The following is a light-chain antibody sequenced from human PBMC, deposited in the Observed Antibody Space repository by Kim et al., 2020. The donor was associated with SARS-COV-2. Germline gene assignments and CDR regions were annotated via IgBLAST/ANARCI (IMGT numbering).Light chain of an antibody. J-gene: IGLJ2*01. CDR3: NSRDSDNPHLA. CDR1: IPRIYF. V-gene: IGLV3-19*01. CDR2: GNN. Sequence: LGKTVRIQCQGTIPRIYFPSWNQRKPGHAPLLVLYGNNFRPSGIPDRFSGSSSGTTASLTIPGAQADDEADYYCNSRDSDNPHLAFGGGTKLTVL.